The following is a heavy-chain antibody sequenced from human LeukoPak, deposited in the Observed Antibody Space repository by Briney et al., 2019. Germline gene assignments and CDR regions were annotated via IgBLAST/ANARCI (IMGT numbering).Heavy chain of an antibody. CDR2: IKQDGSEK. J-gene: IGHJ4*02. CDR1: GFTFSSYW. CDR3: ARDPPEYDFWSGYYPY. D-gene: IGHD3-3*01. Sequence: GGSLRLSCAASGFTFSSYWMSWVRQAPGKGLEWVANIKQDGSEKYYVDSVKGRFTIPRDNAKNSLYLQMNSLRAEDTAVYYCARDPPEYDFWSGYYPYWGQGTLVTVSS. V-gene: IGHV3-7*01.